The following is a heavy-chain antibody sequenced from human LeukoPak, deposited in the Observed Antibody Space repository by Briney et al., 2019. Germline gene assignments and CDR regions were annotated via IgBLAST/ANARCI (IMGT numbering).Heavy chain of an antibody. D-gene: IGHD3-3*01. CDR2: INAGNGNT. V-gene: IGHV1-3*01. CDR3: ARDNPMVLLRFLEGPHAFDI. CDR1: GYTFTSYA. Sequence: ASVKVSCKASGYTFTSYAMHWVRQAPGQRLEWMGWINAGNGNTKYSQKLQGRVTMTTDTSTSTAYMELRSLRSDDTAVYYCARDNPMVLLRFLEGPHAFDIWGQGTMVTVSS. J-gene: IGHJ3*02.